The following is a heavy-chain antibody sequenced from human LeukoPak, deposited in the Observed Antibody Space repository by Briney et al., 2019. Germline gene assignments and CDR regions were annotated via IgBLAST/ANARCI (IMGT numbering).Heavy chain of an antibody. D-gene: IGHD4-17*01. Sequence: GGSLRLSCAASGFTFSSYGMHWVRQAPGKGLEWVAVISYDGSNKYYADSVKGRFTISRDNSKNTLYLQMNSLRAEDTAVYCCAKVYGLGLDAFDIWGQGTMVTVSS. J-gene: IGHJ3*02. CDR2: ISYDGSNK. V-gene: IGHV3-30*18. CDR3: AKVYGLGLDAFDI. CDR1: GFTFSSYG.